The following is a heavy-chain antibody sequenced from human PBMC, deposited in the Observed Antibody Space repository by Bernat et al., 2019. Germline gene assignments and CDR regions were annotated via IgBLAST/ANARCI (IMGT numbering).Heavy chain of an antibody. J-gene: IGHJ6*02. Sequence: QVQLVQSGAEVKKPGSSVKVSCKASGGTFSSYTISWVRQAPGQGLEWMGRIIPILGIANYAQKFQGRVTITADKSTSTAYMELSSLRSEDTAVYYCARDPHYDILTGSTNYGMDVWGQGTTVTVSS. CDR2: IIPILGIA. V-gene: IGHV1-69*08. CDR1: GGTFSSYT. CDR3: ARDPHYDILTGSTNYGMDV. D-gene: IGHD3-9*01.